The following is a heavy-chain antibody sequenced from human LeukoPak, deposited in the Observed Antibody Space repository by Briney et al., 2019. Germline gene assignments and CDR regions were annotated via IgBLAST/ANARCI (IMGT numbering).Heavy chain of an antibody. D-gene: IGHD2-2*01. CDR3: ARTIMGTSGHYYYYGMDV. V-gene: IGHV4-59*01. CDR2: IYYSGST. CDR1: GGSISSYY. J-gene: IGHJ6*02. Sequence: SETLSLTCTVSGGSISSYYWSWIRQPPGKGLEWIGYIYYSGSTNYNPSLKSRVTISVDTSKNQFSLKLSSVTAADTAVYYCARTIMGTSGHYYYYGMDVWGQGTTVTVSS.